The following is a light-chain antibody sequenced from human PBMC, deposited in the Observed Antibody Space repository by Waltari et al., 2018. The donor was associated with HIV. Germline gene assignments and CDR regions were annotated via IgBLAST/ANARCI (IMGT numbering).Light chain of an antibody. Sequence: QSVLTQPPSASGTPGQRVTISCSGSRYNIGSNYVYLYQDLPGTAPKLLIYRNNQRRSGVPDRFAGSKSGTSASLAISGLRSEDEAAYYCATWDDSLSGSVLFGGGTKLTVL. V-gene: IGLV1-47*01. CDR1: RYNIGSNY. J-gene: IGLJ2*01. CDR3: ATWDDSLSGSVL. CDR2: RNN.